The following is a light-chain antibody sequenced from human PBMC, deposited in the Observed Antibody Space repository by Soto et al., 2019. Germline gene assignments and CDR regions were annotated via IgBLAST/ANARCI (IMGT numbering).Light chain of an antibody. CDR3: QSYDSSLSSYV. CDR2: GNR. J-gene: IGLJ1*01. CDR1: SSNIGAGYD. V-gene: IGLV1-40*01. Sequence: QSVLTQPPSLSGAPGQRVTISCTGSSSNIGAGYDVHWYQQLPGTAPKLLMYGNRNRPSGVPDRFSGSKSGTSASLAITGLQAEDEADYYCQSYDSSLSSYVFGTGTKLTVL.